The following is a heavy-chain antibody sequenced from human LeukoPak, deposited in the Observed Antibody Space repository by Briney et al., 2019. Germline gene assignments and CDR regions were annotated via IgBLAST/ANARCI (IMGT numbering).Heavy chain of an antibody. CDR3: ARVGSIAAAGTPDY. J-gene: IGHJ4*02. CDR2: ISGSGGST. D-gene: IGHD6-13*01. CDR1: GFIFSNYW. V-gene: IGHV3-21*01. Sequence: PGGSLRLSCAASGFIFSNYWMHWVRQAPGKGLEWVSAISGSGGSTYYADSVKGRFTISRDNAKNSLSLQVNSLRADDTAVYYCARVGSIAAAGTPDYWGQGTLVTVSS.